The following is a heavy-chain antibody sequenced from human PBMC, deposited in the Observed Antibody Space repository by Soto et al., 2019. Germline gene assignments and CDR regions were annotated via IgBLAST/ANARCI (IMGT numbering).Heavy chain of an antibody. D-gene: IGHD3-10*01. CDR3: AITTVCYYAYFDY. CDR1: GLTFRKCS. Sequence: EVQVVESGGGLVQPGGSLRLSCAASGLTFRKCSMNLVRQAPGKGLEWVSYISSRSSYIYFADSVNGRFAISRDNAKNSMYLHMNSLRDEDTPVYYCAITTVCYYAYFDYWGQGTLVTVSS. V-gene: IGHV3-48*02. CDR2: ISSRSSYI. J-gene: IGHJ4*02.